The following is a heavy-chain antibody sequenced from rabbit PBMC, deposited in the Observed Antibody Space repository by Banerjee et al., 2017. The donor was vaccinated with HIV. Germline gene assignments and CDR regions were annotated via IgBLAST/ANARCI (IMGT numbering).Heavy chain of an antibody. Sequence: QSLEESGGDLVKPGASLTLTCTASGFSFSSSYYMCWVRQAPGKGLEWIGCIYATGSGSTYYASWAKGRFTISKTSSTTVTLQMTSLTAAATAPYFCARGADYAGNGDATVNLWGPVSMV. CDR1: GFSFSSSYY. CDR3: ARGADYAGNGDATVNL. V-gene: IGHV1S40*01. CDR2: IYATGSGST. D-gene: IGHD4-2*01. J-gene: IGHJ4*01.